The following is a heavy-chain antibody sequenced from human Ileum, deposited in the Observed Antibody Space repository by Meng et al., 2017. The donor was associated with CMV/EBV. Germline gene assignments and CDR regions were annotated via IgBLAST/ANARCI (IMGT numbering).Heavy chain of an antibody. CDR2: ITYSGGST. CDR3: AKGSSSAWPYYFDY. Sequence: TGFTFSSYAMACFRQPPGKWLEWVSAITYSGGSTYYADSVKGRFTISRDNSKNTLYLQMNSLRAEDTAVYYCAKGSSSAWPYYFDYWGQGTLVTVSS. CDR1: GFTFSSYA. J-gene: IGHJ4*02. D-gene: IGHD3-22*01. V-gene: IGHV3-23*01.